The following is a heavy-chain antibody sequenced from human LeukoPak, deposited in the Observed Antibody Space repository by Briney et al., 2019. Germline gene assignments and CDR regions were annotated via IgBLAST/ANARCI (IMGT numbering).Heavy chain of an antibody. V-gene: IGHV1-2*02. Sequence: ASVKVSCMDSGYTLTGNNIHWVRHAPGQRLERMGWIYPNSGVTNYTQTLQGRDTMTKDTSISKVYMELSRLRSVDTAVYYCARDDSSSPNSYWGQGTLVTVAS. D-gene: IGHD6-19*01. CDR3: ARDDSSSPNSY. CDR2: IYPNSGVT. J-gene: IGHJ4*02. CDR1: GYTLTGNN.